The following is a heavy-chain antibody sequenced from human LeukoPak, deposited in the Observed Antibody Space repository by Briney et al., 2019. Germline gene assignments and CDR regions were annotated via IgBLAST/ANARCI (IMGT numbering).Heavy chain of an antibody. CDR3: ARGSYDSSGYYYLWAFDI. J-gene: IGHJ3*02. V-gene: IGHV1-3*03. Sequence: GASVKVSCKASGYTFTSYGISWVRQAPGQGLEWMGWINAGNGNTKYSQEFQGRVTITRDTSASTAYMELSSLRSEDMAVYYCARGSYDSSGYYYLWAFDIWGQGTMVTVSS. CDR2: INAGNGNT. D-gene: IGHD3-22*01. CDR1: GYTFTSYG.